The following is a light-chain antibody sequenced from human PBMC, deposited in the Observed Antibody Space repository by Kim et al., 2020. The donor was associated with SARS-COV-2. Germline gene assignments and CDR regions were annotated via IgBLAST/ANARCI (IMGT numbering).Light chain of an antibody. CDR1: QSVYRSY. CDR2: GTS. J-gene: IGKJ5*01. CDR3: QQHGSSSPIT. Sequence: EIVLTQSPGTLSLSPGERATLSCRASQSVYRSYFAWYQQKPGRAPRLLIYGTSSRAAGVPDRISGSGSGTDFTLTISRLEPEDFAVYYCQQHGSSSPITFGQGTRLEIK. V-gene: IGKV3-20*01.